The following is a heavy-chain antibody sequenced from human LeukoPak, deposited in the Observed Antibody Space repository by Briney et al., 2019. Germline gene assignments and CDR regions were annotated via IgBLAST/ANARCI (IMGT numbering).Heavy chain of an antibody. CDR3: AKVLKRYFDWLPHAVDY. V-gene: IGHV1-24*01. CDR1: GYTLTELS. CDR2: FDPEDGET. J-gene: IGHJ4*02. D-gene: IGHD3-9*01. Sequence: ASVKVSCKVSGYTLTELSMHWVRQAPGKGLEWMGGFDPEDGETIYAQKFQGRVTMTEDTSTDTAYMELSSLRSEDTAVYYCAKVLKRYFDWLPHAVDYWGQGTLATVSS.